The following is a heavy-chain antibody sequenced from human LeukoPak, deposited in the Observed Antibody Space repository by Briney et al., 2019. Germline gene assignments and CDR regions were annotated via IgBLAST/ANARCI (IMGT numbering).Heavy chain of an antibody. J-gene: IGHJ4*02. V-gene: IGHV4-38-2*02. Sequence: SETLSLTCTVSGSSLTTTYYWAWFRQPPGKGLEWIATVFQLQTVRTFYNPSLESRVTMSLDTSHNQFSLNLTSVTAADTALYFCARVLNVPKFIDSWGQGTLVTVPS. CDR3: ARVLNVPKFIDS. D-gene: IGHD3-10*02. CDR1: GSSLTTTYY. CDR2: VFQLQTVRT.